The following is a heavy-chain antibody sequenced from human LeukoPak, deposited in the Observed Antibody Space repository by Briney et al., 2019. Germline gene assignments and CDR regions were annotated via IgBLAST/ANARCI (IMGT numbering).Heavy chain of an antibody. CDR3: ARNLYTMGSTDAFDI. CDR2: IYSGGST. J-gene: IGHJ3*02. Sequence: GGSLRLSCAASGFTVSSTYMTWVRQAPGKGLEWVSVIYSGGSTYYADSVKGRFTVSRDNSKNTLYLQMNSLRAEDTAMYYCARNLYTMGSTDAFDIWGQGTMVTVSS. CDR1: GFTVSSTY. D-gene: IGHD1-26*01. V-gene: IGHV3-53*01.